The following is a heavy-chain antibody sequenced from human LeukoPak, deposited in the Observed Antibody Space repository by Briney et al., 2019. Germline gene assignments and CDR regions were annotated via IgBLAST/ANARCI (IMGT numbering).Heavy chain of an antibody. CDR2: IKSKNVGETT. Sequence: GGSLRLSCAASGFTFSGYSLNWVRQAPGKGLEWVGRIKSKNVGETTEYAAPVQGRFTISRDDSKNTVYLQMSNLKTEDTAVYYCTTGPGNSGYWGQGTLVTVSS. J-gene: IGHJ4*02. CDR3: TTGPGNSGY. V-gene: IGHV3-15*01. CDR1: GFTFSGYS. D-gene: IGHD4-23*01.